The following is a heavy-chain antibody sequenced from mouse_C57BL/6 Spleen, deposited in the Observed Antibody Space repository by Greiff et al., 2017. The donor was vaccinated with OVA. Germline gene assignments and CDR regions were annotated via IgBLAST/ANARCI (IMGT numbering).Heavy chain of an antibody. CDR1: GYTFTDYD. Sequence: EVQLQQSGPELVKPGASVKIPCKASGYTFTDYDMDWVKQSHGKSLEWIGDINPNNGGTIYNQKFKGKATLTVDKSSSTAYMELRSLTSEDTAVYYCARGGSGYRFAYWGQGTLVTVSA. CDR3: ARGGSGYRFAY. D-gene: IGHD3-2*02. CDR2: INPNNGGT. V-gene: IGHV1-18*01. J-gene: IGHJ3*01.